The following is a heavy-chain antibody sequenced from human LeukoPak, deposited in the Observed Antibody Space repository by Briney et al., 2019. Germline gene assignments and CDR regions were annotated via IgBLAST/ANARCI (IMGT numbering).Heavy chain of an antibody. CDR2: NSAYNDNT. Sequence: VASVKVPCKASGGTFSSYAISWVRQAPGRGLEWMGWNSAYNDNTNYAQKFQGRVTMTTDTSTNTAYMELRSLTSDDTAVYYCARTFYDFWSGFSNYDSFHIWGQGTLVTVSS. J-gene: IGHJ3*02. CDR3: ARTFYDFWSGFSNYDSFHI. D-gene: IGHD3-3*01. V-gene: IGHV1-18*01. CDR1: GGTFSSYA.